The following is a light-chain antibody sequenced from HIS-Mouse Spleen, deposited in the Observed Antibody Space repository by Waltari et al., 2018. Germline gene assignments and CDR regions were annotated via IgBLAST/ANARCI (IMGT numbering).Light chain of an antibody. V-gene: IGLV3-19*01. CDR1: SLRRYY. Sequence: SSELTQDPPVSVALGQTVRITCKGDSLRRYYTSWYQQKPGQATVLVIYGKNNRPSGIPDRFSGSSSGNTASLTITGAQAEDEADYYCNSRDSSGNHVVFGGGTKLTVL. CDR3: NSRDSSGNHVV. J-gene: IGLJ2*01. CDR2: GKN.